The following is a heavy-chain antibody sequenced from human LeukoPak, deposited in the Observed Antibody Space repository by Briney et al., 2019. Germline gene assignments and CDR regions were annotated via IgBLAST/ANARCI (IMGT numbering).Heavy chain of an antibody. CDR2: ISGSGGST. Sequence: GGSLRLSCAASGFTFSSYAMSWVRQAPGKGLEWVSVISGSGGSTYYADSVKGRFTISRDNSKNTLYLQMNSLRAEDTAVYYCAKALVVYDSSGYYPFDYWGQGTLVTVSS. CDR3: AKALVVYDSSGYYPFDY. V-gene: IGHV3-23*01. CDR1: GFTFSSYA. D-gene: IGHD3-22*01. J-gene: IGHJ4*02.